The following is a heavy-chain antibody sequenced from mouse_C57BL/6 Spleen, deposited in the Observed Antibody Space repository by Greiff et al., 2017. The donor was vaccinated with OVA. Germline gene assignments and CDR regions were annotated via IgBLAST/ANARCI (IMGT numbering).Heavy chain of an antibody. CDR3: ARPDSSGYDYYAMDY. Sequence: VQLQQPGAELEKPGASVKLSCKASGYTFTSYWMPWVKQRPGQGLEWIGMIHPNSGSTNYNEKFKSKATLTVDKSSSTAYMQLSSLTSEDSAVYYCARPDSSGYDYYAMDYWGQGTSVTVSS. CDR2: IHPNSGST. CDR1: GYTFTSYW. J-gene: IGHJ4*01. D-gene: IGHD3-2*02. V-gene: IGHV1-64*01.